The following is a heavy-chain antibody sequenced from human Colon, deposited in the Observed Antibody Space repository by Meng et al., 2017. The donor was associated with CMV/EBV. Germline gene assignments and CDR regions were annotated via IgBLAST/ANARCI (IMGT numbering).Heavy chain of an antibody. CDR2: INGVGDTT. V-gene: IGHV3-23*01. CDR3: AKDRAYCGSFSCSPNYFDG. D-gene: IGHD2-21*01. J-gene: IGHJ4*02. CDR1: GFTFNRNS. Sequence: GESLKISCEASGFTFNRNSMSWVRQAPGKGLEWVSGINGVGDTTYYADSVKGRFTISRDNSKNTLYLRMIDLRAEDTAMYYCAKDRAYCGSFSCSPNYFDGWGQGNLVTVSS.